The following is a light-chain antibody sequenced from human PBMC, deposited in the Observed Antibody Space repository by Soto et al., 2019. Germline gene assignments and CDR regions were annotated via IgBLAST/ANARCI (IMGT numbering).Light chain of an antibody. CDR3: AAWDDSLNGWV. V-gene: IGLV1-44*01. J-gene: IGLJ3*02. Sequence: QSVLTQPPSASGTPGQRVTISCSGSSSNIGSNTVNWYQQLPGTAPKLLIYNNNQRPSGVPDRLSGSKSGTSASLAISGLQSEDEADYYCAAWDDSLNGWVFGGGTKLTVL. CDR1: SSNIGSNT. CDR2: NNN.